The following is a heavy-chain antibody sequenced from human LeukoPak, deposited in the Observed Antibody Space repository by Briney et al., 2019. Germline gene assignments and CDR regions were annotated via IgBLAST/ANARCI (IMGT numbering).Heavy chain of an antibody. CDR2: ISTSGNYI. CDR3: SRGSYNSGGTSDY. Sequence: GGSLRLSCAASGFTFSDYSMNWVRQAPGKGLEWVSYISTSGNYIYYADSVKGRFTISRDNAKNSLYLQMNSLRAEDTAVHYCSRGSYNSGGTSDYWGQGNLVTVSS. J-gene: IGHJ4*02. D-gene: IGHD2-15*01. V-gene: IGHV3-21*01. CDR1: GFTFSDYS.